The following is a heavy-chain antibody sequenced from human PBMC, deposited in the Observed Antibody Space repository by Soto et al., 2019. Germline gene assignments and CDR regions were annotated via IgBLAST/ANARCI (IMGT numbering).Heavy chain of an antibody. Sequence: SLRLCCAASGFTFSSYAMSWVRQAPGKGLEWVSAISGSGGSTYYADSVKGRFTISRDNSKNTLYLQMNSLRAEDTAVYYCAKEGVTGYCSSTSCYRYMDVWGKGTTVTVSS. CDR1: GFTFSSYA. CDR2: ISGSGGST. V-gene: IGHV3-23*01. CDR3: AKEGVTGYCSSTSCYRYMDV. J-gene: IGHJ6*03. D-gene: IGHD2-2*01.